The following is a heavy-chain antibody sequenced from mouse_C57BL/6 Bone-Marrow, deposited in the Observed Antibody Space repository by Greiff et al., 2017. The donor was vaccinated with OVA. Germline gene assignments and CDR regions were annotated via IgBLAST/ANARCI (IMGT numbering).Heavy chain of an antibody. CDR1: GYTFTSYG. CDR3: ARRPYYYGSSHYAMDY. J-gene: IGHJ4*01. V-gene: IGHV1-81*01. CDR2: IYPRSGNT. Sequence: VQLQQSGAELARPGASVKLSCKASGYTFTSYGISWVKQRTGQGLEWIGEIYPRSGNTYYNEKFKGKATLTADKSSSTAYMELLSLTSEDSAVYFCARRPYYYGSSHYAMDYWGQGTSVTVSS. D-gene: IGHD1-1*01.